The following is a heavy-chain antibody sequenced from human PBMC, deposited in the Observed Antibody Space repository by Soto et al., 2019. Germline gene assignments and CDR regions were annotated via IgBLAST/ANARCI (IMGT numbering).Heavy chain of an antibody. V-gene: IGHV3-21*01. CDR1: GFTFSSYS. CDR2: ISSSSSYI. J-gene: IGHJ4*02. Sequence: PGGSLRLSCAASGFTFSSYSMNWVRQAPGKGLEWVSSISSSSSYIYYADSVKGRFTIPRDNAKNSLYLQMNSLRAEDTAVYYCARDHGGAPAFDYWGQGTLVTVSS. D-gene: IGHD4-17*01. CDR3: ARDHGGAPAFDY.